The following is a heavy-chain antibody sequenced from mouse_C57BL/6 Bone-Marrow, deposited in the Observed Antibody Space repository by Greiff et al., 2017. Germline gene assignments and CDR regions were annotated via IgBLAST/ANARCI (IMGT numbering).Heavy chain of an antibody. CDR2: IYPGSGST. J-gene: IGHJ3*01. D-gene: IGHD1-1*01. Sequence: QVQLQQPGAELVKPGASVKMSCKASGYTFTSYWITWVKQRPGQGLEWIGDIYPGSGSTNYNEKFKSKATLTVDTSSSTAYMQLSSLTSEDSAVYYCARRYYGSSVFAYWGQGTLVTVSA. CDR1: GYTFTSYW. CDR3: ARRYYGSSVFAY. V-gene: IGHV1-55*01.